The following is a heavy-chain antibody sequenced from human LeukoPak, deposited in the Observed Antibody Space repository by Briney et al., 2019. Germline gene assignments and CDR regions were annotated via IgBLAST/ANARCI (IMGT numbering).Heavy chain of an antibody. Sequence: SETLSLTCTVSGGSISSYYWSWIRQPPGKGLEWIGSIYYSGSTYYNPSLESRVTISVDTSKSQFSLKLSSVTAADTAVYYCAREGYSYGTFDYWGQGTLVTVSS. CDR3: AREGYSYGTFDY. D-gene: IGHD5-18*01. J-gene: IGHJ4*02. CDR1: GGSISSYY. CDR2: IYYSGST. V-gene: IGHV4-59*12.